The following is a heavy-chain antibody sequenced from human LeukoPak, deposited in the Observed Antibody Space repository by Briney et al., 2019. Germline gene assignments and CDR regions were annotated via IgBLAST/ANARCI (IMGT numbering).Heavy chain of an antibody. Sequence: SETLSLTCTVSGGSISSYYWSWIRQPPGKGLEWIGEINHSGSTNYNPSLKSRVTISVDTSKNQFSLKLSSVTAADTAVYYCASKTYDFWSGGTPFDPWGQGTLVTVSS. CDR3: ASKTYDFWSGGTPFDP. J-gene: IGHJ5*02. D-gene: IGHD3-3*01. V-gene: IGHV4-34*01. CDR2: INHSGST. CDR1: GGSISSYY.